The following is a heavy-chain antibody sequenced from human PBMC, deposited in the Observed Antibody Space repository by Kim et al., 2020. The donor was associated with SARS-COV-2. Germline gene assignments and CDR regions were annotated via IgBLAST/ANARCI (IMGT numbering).Heavy chain of an antibody. V-gene: IGHV1-18*01. CDR3: ARDKMAPRGSGFP. Sequence: YAQKLQGRVTMTTDTSTSTAYMELRSLRSDDTAVYYCARDKMAPRGSGFPWGQGTLVTVSS. J-gene: IGHJ5*02. D-gene: IGHD3-10*01.